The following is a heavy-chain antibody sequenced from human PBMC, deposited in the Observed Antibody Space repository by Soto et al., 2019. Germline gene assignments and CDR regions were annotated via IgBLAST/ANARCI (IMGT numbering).Heavy chain of an antibody. CDR2: IYYSLST. J-gene: IGHJ6*03. V-gene: IGHV4-59*08. CDR3: ESSMGLSEVPYTDV. Sequence: SETLSLTCTVSGGSISTYYWNWIRQPPVKGLEFIGYIYYSLSTNYNPSLKSRFTISLYTSKNQFSFKLHCVTAADTAVYYYESSMGLSEVPYTDVWAKGTPVTVSS. D-gene: IGHD3-10*01. CDR1: GGSISTYY.